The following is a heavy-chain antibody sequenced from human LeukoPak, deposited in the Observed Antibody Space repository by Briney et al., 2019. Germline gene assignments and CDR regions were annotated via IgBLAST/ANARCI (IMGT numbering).Heavy chain of an antibody. J-gene: IGHJ4*02. CDR3: AKDRIATAGTVDY. Sequence: GGSLRLSCAASGFTFSSYAMSWVRQAPGKGLEWVSDISGSGGSAYHADSVKGRFTISRDNSNNTLSLQMNSLRAEDTAVYYCAKDRIATAGTVDYWGQGTLVTVSS. D-gene: IGHD6-13*01. CDR1: GFTFSSYA. V-gene: IGHV3-23*01. CDR2: ISGSGGSA.